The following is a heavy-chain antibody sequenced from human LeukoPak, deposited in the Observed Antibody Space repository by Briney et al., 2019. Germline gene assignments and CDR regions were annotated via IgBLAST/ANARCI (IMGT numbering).Heavy chain of an antibody. CDR1: GFTFSSYT. CDR2: ISSSSSSI. J-gene: IGHJ6*02. V-gene: IGHV3-48*01. CDR3: ARDHPADSSGYRKEVYYYYGMDV. D-gene: IGHD3-22*01. Sequence: TGGSLRLSCAASGFTFSSYTMNWVRQAPGKGLEWVSSISSSSSSIYYAASVKGRFTISRDNAKNSLYLQMNSLRAEDTAVYYCARDHPADSSGYRKEVYYYYGMDVWGQGTTVTVSS.